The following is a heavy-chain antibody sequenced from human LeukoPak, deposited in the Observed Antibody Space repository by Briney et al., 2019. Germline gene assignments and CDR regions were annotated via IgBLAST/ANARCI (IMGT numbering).Heavy chain of an antibody. J-gene: IGHJ4*02. V-gene: IGHV3-74*01. CDR3: ALLAVASDFDY. CDR2: IKYDGRET. Sequence: GGSLRLSCAASGFTFSSYWVHWVRQAPGKGLVWVSRIKYDGRETGYADSVKGRFTISRDNAKNTLYLQMNSLRVEDTAVYYCALLAVASDFDYWGQGALVTVSS. D-gene: IGHD6-19*01. CDR1: GFTFSSYW.